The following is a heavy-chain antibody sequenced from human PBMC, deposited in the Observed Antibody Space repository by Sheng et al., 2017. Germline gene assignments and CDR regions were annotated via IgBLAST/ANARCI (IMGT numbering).Heavy chain of an antibody. J-gene: IGHJ5*02. D-gene: IGHD1-1*01. Sequence: EVQLVQSGAEVKKPGATVRISCKASGYTFVDSDMHWVQQAPGKGPEWMGLVDPEDGATIYAEKFQGRLTIFADTSTDTAYMELRSLRSEDTAVYYCATAVGLEPTVDPWGQGTLV. CDR3: ATAVGLEPTVDP. V-gene: IGHV1-69-2*01. CDR2: VDPEDGAT. CDR1: GYTFVDSD.